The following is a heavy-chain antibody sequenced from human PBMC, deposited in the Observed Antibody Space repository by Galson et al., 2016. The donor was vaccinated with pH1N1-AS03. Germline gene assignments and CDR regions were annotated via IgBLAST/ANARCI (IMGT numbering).Heavy chain of an antibody. CDR2: ISPYNGNT. D-gene: IGHD2-15*01. V-gene: IGHV1-18*04. CDR1: GYTFPNFG. J-gene: IGHJ5*02. CDR3: ARAAPFDP. Sequence: QSGAEVKKPGESLRTSCKASGYTFPNFGMSWVRQAPGQGLEWLGWISPYNGNTQYAQRLEGRVTMTTDTSTNTAYLELRSLTYDDTAVYYCARAAPFDPWGHGTLVIVSS.